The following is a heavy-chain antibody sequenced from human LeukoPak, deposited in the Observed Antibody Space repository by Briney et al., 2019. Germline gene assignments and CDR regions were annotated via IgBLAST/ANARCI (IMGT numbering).Heavy chain of an antibody. CDR3: ARELYGYDFWSGYNYCFDY. D-gene: IGHD3-3*01. CDR2: INTNTGNP. J-gene: IGHJ4*02. V-gene: IGHV7-4-1*02. Sequence: ASVKVSCKASGYTFTSYAMNWVRQAPGQGLEWMGWINTNTGNPTYAQGFTGRFVFSLDTSVSTAYLQISSLKAEDTAVYYCARELYGYDFWSGYNYCFDYWGQGTLVTVSS. CDR1: GYTFTSYA.